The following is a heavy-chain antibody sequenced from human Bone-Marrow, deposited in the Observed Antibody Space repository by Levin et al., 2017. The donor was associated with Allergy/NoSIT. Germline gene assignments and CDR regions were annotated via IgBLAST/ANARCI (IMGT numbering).Heavy chain of an antibody. Sequence: QAGGSLRLSCAVSGFTFTSYGMHWVRQAPGKGLEWVSLMSFDGRDTYYADFVKGRFTISRDISKNTLYLQMNALRPEDTAVYYCAKHMYAMVWRAPPDHWGQGTLVTVSP. V-gene: IGHV3-30*18. CDR2: MSFDGRDT. CDR1: GFTFTSYG. D-gene: IGHD3-10*01. J-gene: IGHJ4*02. CDR3: AKHMYAMVWRAPPDH.